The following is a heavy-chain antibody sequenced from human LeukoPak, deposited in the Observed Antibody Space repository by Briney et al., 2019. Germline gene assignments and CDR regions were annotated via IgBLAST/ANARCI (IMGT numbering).Heavy chain of an antibody. D-gene: IGHD1-26*01. V-gene: IGHV3-66*01. J-gene: IGHJ4*02. CDR3: ARGGGSYLRPFDY. CDR1: GFTVSSSY. CDR2: IYSGGST. Sequence: GGSLRLSCAASGFTVSSSYMSWVRQAPGKGLEWVSVIYSGGSTYYADSVKGRFTISRDNSKNTLYLQMNSLRAEDTAVYYCARGGGSYLRPFDYWGQGTLVTVSS.